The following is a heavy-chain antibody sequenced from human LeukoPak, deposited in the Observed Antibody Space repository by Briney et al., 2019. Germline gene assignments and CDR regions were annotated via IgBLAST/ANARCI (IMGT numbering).Heavy chain of an antibody. CDR1: GFTFSSYG. D-gene: IGHD1-1*01. V-gene: IGHV3-30*18. CDR2: ISYDGSNK. Sequence: GGSLRLSCAASGFTFSSYGMHWVRQAPGKGLEWVAVISYDGSNKHYADSVKGRFTISRDNSKNTLYLQMNSLRAEDTAVYYCAKDRQLSWGQGTLVTVSS. CDR3: AKDRQLS. J-gene: IGHJ5*02.